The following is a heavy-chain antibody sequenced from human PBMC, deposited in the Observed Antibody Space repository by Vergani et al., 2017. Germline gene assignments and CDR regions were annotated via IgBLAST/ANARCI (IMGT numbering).Heavy chain of an antibody. CDR1: GGSISSYY. Sequence: QVQLQESGPGLVKPSEPLSLTCTVSGGSISSYYWSWIRQPPGKGLEWIGYIYYSGSTNYNPSLKSRVTISVDTSKNQFSLKLSSVTAADTAVYYCARRTAAGTDYYYYGMDVWGQGP. V-gene: IGHV4-59*08. D-gene: IGHD6-13*01. CDR2: IYYSGST. J-gene: IGHJ6*02. CDR3: ARRTAAGTDYYYYGMDV.